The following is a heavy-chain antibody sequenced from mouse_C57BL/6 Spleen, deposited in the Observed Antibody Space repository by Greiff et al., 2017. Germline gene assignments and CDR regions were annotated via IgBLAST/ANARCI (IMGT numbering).Heavy chain of an antibody. Sequence: QVQLKQSGAELVRPGASVTLSCKASGYTFTDYEMHWVKQTPVHGLEWIGAIDPETGGTAYNQKFKGKAILTADKSSSTAYMELRSLTSEDSAVYYCTRSFITTVVFDYWGQGTTLTVSS. CDR1: GYTFTDYE. D-gene: IGHD1-1*01. CDR2: IDPETGGT. V-gene: IGHV1-15*01. J-gene: IGHJ2*01. CDR3: TRSFITTVVFDY.